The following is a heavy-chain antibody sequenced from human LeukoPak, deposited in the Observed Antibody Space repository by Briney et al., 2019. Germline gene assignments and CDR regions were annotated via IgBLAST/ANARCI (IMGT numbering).Heavy chain of an antibody. CDR3: AKGRYSGTTYYFDY. Sequence: GGSLRLSCAASGFTLSTYWMSWVRQVPGKGLEWVANIKKDGSETYYVDSVKGRFTISRDNAKNSLYLQMNSLRAEDTAIYHCAKGRYSGTTYYFDYWGQGTLVTVSS. J-gene: IGHJ4*02. CDR1: GFTLSTYW. D-gene: IGHD5-12*01. V-gene: IGHV3-7*03. CDR2: IKKDGSET.